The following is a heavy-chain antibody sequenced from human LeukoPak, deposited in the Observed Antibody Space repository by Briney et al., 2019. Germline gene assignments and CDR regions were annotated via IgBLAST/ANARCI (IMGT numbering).Heavy chain of an antibody. D-gene: IGHD6-13*01. CDR3: AKDLGSSSRYLPDY. V-gene: IGHV3-30*18. CDR1: GFTFSSYG. J-gene: IGHJ4*02. Sequence: PGRSLRLSCAASGFTFSSYGMHWVRQAPGKGLERVAVISYDGSNKYYADSVKGRFTISRDNSKNTLYLQMNSLRAEDTAVYYCAKDLGSSSRYLPDYWGQGTLVTVSS. CDR2: ISYDGSNK.